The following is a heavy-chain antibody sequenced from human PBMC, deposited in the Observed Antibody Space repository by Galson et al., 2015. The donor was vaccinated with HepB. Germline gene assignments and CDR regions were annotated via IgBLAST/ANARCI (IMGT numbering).Heavy chain of an antibody. J-gene: IGHJ6*03. D-gene: IGHD1-14*01. V-gene: IGHV3-11*01. CDR1: GYTFRDYY. CDR3: ARHRAIRNHNGRDYYYIDV. Sequence: SLRLSCAAYGYTFRDYYMSWIRQAPPTGLEWISYTSRSSDTIYYAASVRDRLTIPRDNAKKSLDLQRDSLGAEDTAVYHCARHRAIRNHNGRDYYYIDVCGRGTTVIFSS. CDR2: TSRSSDTI.